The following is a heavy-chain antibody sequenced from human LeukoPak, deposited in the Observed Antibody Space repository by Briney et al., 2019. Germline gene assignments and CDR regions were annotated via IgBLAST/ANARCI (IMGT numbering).Heavy chain of an antibody. CDR2: ISGSGGST. Sequence: HSGGSLRLSCAASGFTFSSYGMSWVRQAPGKGLEWVSAISGSGGSTYYADSVKGRFTISRDNAKNSLYLQMNSLRAEDTAVYFCAKSTRAVMAMMDVWGKGTTVTVSS. CDR3: AKSTRAVMAMMDV. D-gene: IGHD3-16*01. CDR1: GFTFSSYG. J-gene: IGHJ6*04. V-gene: IGHV3-23*01.